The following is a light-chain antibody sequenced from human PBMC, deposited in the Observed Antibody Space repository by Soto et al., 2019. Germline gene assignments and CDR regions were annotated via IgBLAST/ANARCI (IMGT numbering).Light chain of an antibody. CDR1: QSVSSSH. Sequence: EIVLTQSPGTLSLSPGERATLSCRASQSVSSSHLAWYQQKPDQAPRLLIYGASSRASGVPDRFSGSGSGTDFTITISRLETDDFAVYYCQQYGMLYAFGQGTKLEIK. CDR3: QQYGMLYA. J-gene: IGKJ2*01. CDR2: GAS. V-gene: IGKV3-20*01.